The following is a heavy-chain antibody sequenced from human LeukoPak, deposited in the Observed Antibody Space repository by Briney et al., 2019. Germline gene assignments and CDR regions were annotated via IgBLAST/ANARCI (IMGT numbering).Heavy chain of an antibody. CDR1: GGSISSSNYY. J-gene: IGHJ4*02. CDR3: ARRSRLGATPFDY. CDR2: YQYSGSP. V-gene: IGHV4-61*05. Sequence: SETLSLTCTVSGGSISSSNYYWGWIRQPPGKGLEWIGFYQYSGSPHYNPSLKSRVTISVDTSKNQFSLKLNSVTAADTAMYYCARRSRLGATPFDYWGQGTLVTVSS. D-gene: IGHD1-26*01.